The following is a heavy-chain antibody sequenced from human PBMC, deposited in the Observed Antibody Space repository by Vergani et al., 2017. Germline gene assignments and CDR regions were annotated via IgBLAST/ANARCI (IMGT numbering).Heavy chain of an antibody. Sequence: QVQLVQSGAEVKKPGASVKVSCKASGYTFTDYFMHWVRQAPGQGLEWMGWINPNSGGTNYAQKFQGRVTMTRDTSIGTAYMELSNLRSDDTAVYYCARVVTSSNSDYFDYWVQGTLVTVSS. CDR2: INPNSGGT. D-gene: IGHD2-2*01. V-gene: IGHV1-2*02. CDR1: GYTFTDYF. J-gene: IGHJ4*02. CDR3: ARVVTSSNSDYFDY.